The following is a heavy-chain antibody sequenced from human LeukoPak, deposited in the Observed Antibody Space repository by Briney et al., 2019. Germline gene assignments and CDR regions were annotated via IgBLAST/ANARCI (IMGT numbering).Heavy chain of an antibody. CDR2: IYTSGST. D-gene: IGHD2-8*01. CDR3: AASGYSTRWYYYDF. Sequence: SETLSLTCTVSGGSISSYYWSWIRQPAGKGLEWIGRIYTSGSTNYNPSLKSRVTISVDTSKDQFSLKLTSVTAADTAVYYCAASGYSTRWYYYDFWGQGTLVTVSS. V-gene: IGHV4-4*07. J-gene: IGHJ4*02. CDR1: GGSISSYY.